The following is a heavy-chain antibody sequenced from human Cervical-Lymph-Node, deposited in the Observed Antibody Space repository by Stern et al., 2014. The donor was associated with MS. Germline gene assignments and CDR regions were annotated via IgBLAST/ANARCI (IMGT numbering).Heavy chain of an antibody. CDR3: ALSSETSDRWYSLGYDL. CDR2: IFPVFGTP. V-gene: IGHV1-69*01. Sequence: VQLEQSGAEVMKPGYSVNVSCKASGGTFSKFPSSWVRQAPGQGLEWMGGIFPVFGTPTYAQEFRGRVTITADVSTSTVYMELSSLRSDDTAVYYCALSSETSDRWYSLGYDLWGQGTLVTVSS. J-gene: IGHJ5*02. D-gene: IGHD6-13*01. CDR1: GGTFSKFP.